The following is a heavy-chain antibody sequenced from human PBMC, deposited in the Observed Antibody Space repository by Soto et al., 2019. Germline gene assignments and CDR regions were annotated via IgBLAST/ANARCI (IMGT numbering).Heavy chain of an antibody. Sequence: ASETLSLTCTVSGASVSSSNYYWGWIRQPPGKGLEWIGSASNGGTTFYNPSLKSRVTMSVDTSKKQFSLRLSSVTAADTAIYYCARPMVVPTTGFDSWGQGTLVTVSS. D-gene: IGHD2-15*01. CDR2: ASNGGTT. V-gene: IGHV4-39*01. CDR3: ARPMVVPTTGFDS. CDR1: GASVSSSNYY. J-gene: IGHJ4*02.